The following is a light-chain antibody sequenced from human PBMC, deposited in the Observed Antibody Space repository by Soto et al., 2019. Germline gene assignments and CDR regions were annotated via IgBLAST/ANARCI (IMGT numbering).Light chain of an antibody. Sequence: EIVLTQSPGTVSLSPGDRATLSCRASQSVSSSYFAWYQQKPGQAPRLVIYGASTRATGIPDRFSGSGSGTDFTLTISRLEPEDVAVYYSQQYAASPWTFGQGSKVEIK. J-gene: IGKJ1*01. CDR1: QSVSSSY. CDR2: GAS. CDR3: QQYAASPWT. V-gene: IGKV3-20*01.